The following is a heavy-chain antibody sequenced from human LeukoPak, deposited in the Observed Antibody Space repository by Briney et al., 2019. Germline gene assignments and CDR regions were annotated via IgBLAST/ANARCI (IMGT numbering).Heavy chain of an antibody. J-gene: IGHJ4*02. V-gene: IGHV3-53*01. CDR2: IYSGGST. Sequence: PVGSLRLSCAVSGFTVSTNYMSWVRQAPGKGLEWVSVIYSGGSTYYADSVKGRFTISSDNSKNTLYLQMNSLRAEDTAVYYCARERINSYGSPFGYWGQGTLVTVSS. D-gene: IGHD5-18*01. CDR3: ARERINSYGSPFGY. CDR1: GFTVSTNY.